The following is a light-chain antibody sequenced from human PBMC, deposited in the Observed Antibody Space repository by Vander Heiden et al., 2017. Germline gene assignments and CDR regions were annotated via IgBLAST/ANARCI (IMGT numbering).Light chain of an antibody. CDR3: SAWDKSLSAWV. V-gene: IGLV10-54*01. CDR1: SNNVGSAG. CDR2: RNN. Sequence: QAGLTQPPSMSKGLRQTATITCPGTSNNVGSAGPTWLQQHQGHPPKLLSHRNNNRPSGISERFSASRSGDTASLTITGLQPEDEADYYCSAWDKSLSAWVFGGGTKLTVL. J-gene: IGLJ3*02.